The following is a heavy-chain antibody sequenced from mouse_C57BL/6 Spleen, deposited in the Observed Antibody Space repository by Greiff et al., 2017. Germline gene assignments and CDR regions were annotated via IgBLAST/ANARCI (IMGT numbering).Heavy chain of an antibody. J-gene: IGHJ4*01. CDR2: ISYDGSN. CDR3: ARDGGVYYDYEDAMDY. Sequence: DVQLQESGPGLVKPSPSLSLTCSVTGYSITSGYYWNWIRQFPGNKLEWMGYISYDGSNNYNPSLKNRISITRDTSKNQFFLKLNSVTTEDTATYYCARDGGVYYDYEDAMDYWGQGTSVTVSS. V-gene: IGHV3-6*01. D-gene: IGHD2-4*01. CDR1: GYSITSGYY.